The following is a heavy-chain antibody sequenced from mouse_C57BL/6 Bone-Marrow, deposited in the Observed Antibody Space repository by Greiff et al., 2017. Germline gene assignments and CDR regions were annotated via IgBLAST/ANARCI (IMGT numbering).Heavy chain of an antibody. CDR2: ISDGGSYT. V-gene: IGHV5-4*01. CDR1: GFTFSSYA. CDR3: AGKDGYY. Sequence: EVQVVESGGGLVKPGGSLKLSCAASGFTFSSYAMSWVRQTPEKRLEWVATISDGGSYTYYPDNVKGRFTISRDNAKNNLYLQMSHLKSEDTAMYYCAGKDGYYLRQGTLVTVSA. D-gene: IGHD2-3*01. J-gene: IGHJ3*01.